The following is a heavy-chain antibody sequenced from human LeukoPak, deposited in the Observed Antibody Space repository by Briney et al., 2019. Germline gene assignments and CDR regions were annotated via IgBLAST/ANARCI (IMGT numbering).Heavy chain of an antibody. CDR1: GYTFTGYY. V-gene: IGHV1-2*06. J-gene: IGHJ4*02. CDR3: ARTVVGPPPFDY. CDR2: INPNSGGT. Sequence: GASVKVSCRASGYTFTGYYMHWVRQAPGQGLEWMGRINPNSGGTNYAQKFQGRVTMTRDTSISTAYMELSRLRSDDTAVYYCARTVVGPPPFDYWGQGTLVTVSS. D-gene: IGHD1-26*01.